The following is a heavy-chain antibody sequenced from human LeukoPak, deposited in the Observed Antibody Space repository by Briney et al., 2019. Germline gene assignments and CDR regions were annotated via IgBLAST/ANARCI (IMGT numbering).Heavy chain of an antibody. CDR1: GGSISSGGYY. D-gene: IGHD1-26*01. Sequence: SETLSLTCTVSGGSISSGGYYWSWIRQHPGKGLEWIGYIYYSGSTNYNPSLKSRVTISVDTSKNQFSLKLSSVTAADTAVYYCATRKHGRGMDVWGQGTTVTVSS. CDR3: ATRKHGRGMDV. V-gene: IGHV4-31*03. CDR2: IYYSGST. J-gene: IGHJ6*01.